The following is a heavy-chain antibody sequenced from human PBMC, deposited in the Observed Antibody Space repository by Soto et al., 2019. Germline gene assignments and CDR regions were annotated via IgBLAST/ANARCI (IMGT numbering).Heavy chain of an antibody. D-gene: IGHD6-19*01. J-gene: IGHJ6*02. Sequence: GGSLRLSCAASGFTFDDYAMHWVRQAPGKGLEWVSGISWNSGSIGYADSVKGRFTISRDNAKNSLYLQMNSLRAEDTALYYCAKGTYSSGWYYYYGMDVWGQGTTVTVSS. CDR3: AKGTYSSGWYYYYGMDV. V-gene: IGHV3-9*01. CDR1: GFTFDDYA. CDR2: ISWNSGSI.